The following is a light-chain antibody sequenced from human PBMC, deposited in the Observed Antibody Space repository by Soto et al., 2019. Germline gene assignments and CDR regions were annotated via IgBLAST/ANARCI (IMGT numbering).Light chain of an antibody. Sequence: IQMTQYTSALSASVRERVTLSCLASQRVSNYLNWYQQKLGKAPKLLIYASSTLQSGVPSRFSGSGSGTDFTLTISSLQPEDFATYYCQQSSSALITFGQGTRLEIK. CDR2: ASS. J-gene: IGKJ5*01. CDR1: QRVSNY. CDR3: QQSSSALIT. V-gene: IGKV1-39*01.